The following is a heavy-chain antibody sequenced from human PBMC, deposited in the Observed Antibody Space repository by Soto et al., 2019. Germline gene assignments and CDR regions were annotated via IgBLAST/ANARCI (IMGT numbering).Heavy chain of an antibody. V-gene: IGHV4-4*01. CDR3: ARLVYDTRLNYMYFEF. Sequence: XETLSLTFAVAGFSISSGNWLTWVRQSPQRGLEYIGEIFHDGTANYYPSFERRVAISVDTSKNQFSLKLTSVTAADTAIYFCARLVYDTRLNYMYFEFWGKGTLVTVS. CDR2: IFHDGTA. D-gene: IGHD3-10*01. CDR1: GFSISSGNW. J-gene: IGHJ4*02.